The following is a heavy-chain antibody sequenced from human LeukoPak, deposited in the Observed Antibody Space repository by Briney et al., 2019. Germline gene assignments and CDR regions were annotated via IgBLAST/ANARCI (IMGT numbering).Heavy chain of an antibody. V-gene: IGHV1-2*02. CDR3: ASDYGGNPGTD. D-gene: IGHD4-23*01. CDR2: INPNSGGT. J-gene: IGHJ4*02. Sequence: ASVKVSCKASGYTFTGYYMHWVRQAPGQGLEWMGWINPNSGGTNYAQKFQGRVTITADKSTSTAYMELSSLRSEDTAVYYCASDYGGNPGTDWGQGTLVTVSS. CDR1: GYTFTGYY.